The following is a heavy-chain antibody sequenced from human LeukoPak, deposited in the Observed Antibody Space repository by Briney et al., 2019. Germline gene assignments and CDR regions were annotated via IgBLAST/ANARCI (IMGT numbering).Heavy chain of an antibody. CDR2: IYYSGST. CDR3: ARRGRGDWSALYGSGSSPDYYGMDV. CDR1: GGSISSYY. V-gene: IGHV4-59*08. D-gene: IGHD3-10*01. Sequence: NPSETLSLTCTVSGGSISSYYWSWIRQPPGKGLEWIGYIYYSGSTNYNPSLKSRVTISVDTSKNQFSLKLSSVTAADTAVYYCARRGRGDWSALYGSGSSPDYYGMDVWGQGTTVTVSS. J-gene: IGHJ6*02.